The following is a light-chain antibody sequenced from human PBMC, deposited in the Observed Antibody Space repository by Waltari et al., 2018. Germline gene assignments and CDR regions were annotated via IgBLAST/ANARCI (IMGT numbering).Light chain of an antibody. V-gene: IGKV4-1*01. CDR2: WAS. CDR1: QSVLYNSNDKNY. Sequence: QSVLYNSNDKNYLAWYQQKPGQPPKLRIYWASTRESGVPDRFSGSGSGTDFTLTISSLQAEDVAVYYCQQYYRSRTFGQGTKVEIK. J-gene: IGKJ1*01. CDR3: QQYYRSRT.